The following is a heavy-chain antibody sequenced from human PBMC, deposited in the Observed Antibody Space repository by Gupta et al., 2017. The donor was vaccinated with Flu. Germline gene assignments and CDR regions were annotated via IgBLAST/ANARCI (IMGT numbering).Heavy chain of an antibody. CDR3: TTDSSGGITFDM. J-gene: IGHJ3*02. V-gene: IGHV3-15*01. Sequence: GQLVESGGGLVKPGGSLRLSCAASGFSFSYAYMNWVRQAPGKGLEWVGRLKSEADGGTADYAAPVKGRCTISRDDSKNTLWLQMNSLRTEDTAVYYCTTDSSGGITFDMWGQGTPVTVS. CDR1: GFSFSYAY. CDR2: LKSEADGGTA. D-gene: IGHD3-10*01.